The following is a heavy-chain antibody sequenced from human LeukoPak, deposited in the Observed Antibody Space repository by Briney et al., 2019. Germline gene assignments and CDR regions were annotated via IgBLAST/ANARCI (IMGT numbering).Heavy chain of an antibody. CDR3: AGGVRIRLYQH. D-gene: IGHD3-10*01. J-gene: IGHJ1*01. Sequence: PGGSLRLSCAASGFTFSSYEMNWVRQAPGKGLEWVSYISSSGSTIYYADSVKGGFTISRDSAKNSLYLHMNSLGAEDTAVYYSAGGVRIRLYQHWGQGTLVTVSS. V-gene: IGHV3-48*03. CDR2: ISSSGSTI. CDR1: GFTFSSYE.